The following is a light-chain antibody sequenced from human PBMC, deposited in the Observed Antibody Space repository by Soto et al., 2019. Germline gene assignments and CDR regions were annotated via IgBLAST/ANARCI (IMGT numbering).Light chain of an antibody. V-gene: IGKV1-5*01. CDR2: DAS. CDR1: QSISSW. CDR3: QQYNNYPWT. J-gene: IGKJ1*01. Sequence: DIQMTQSPSTLSASVGDRVTITCRASQSISSWLAWYQQKPGKAPKLLIYDASSLESGVPSRFSGSGSGTEFTLTISSLQPEDFGTYYCQQYNNYPWTFGQGTKVDIK.